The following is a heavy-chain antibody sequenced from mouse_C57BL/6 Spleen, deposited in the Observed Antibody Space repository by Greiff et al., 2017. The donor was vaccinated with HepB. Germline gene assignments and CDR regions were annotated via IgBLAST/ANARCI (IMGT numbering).Heavy chain of an antibody. V-gene: IGHV3-6*01. Sequence: EVQLQESGPGLVKPSQSLSLTCSVTGYSITSGYYWNWIRQFPGNKLEWMGYISYDGSNNYHPSLKNRISITRDTSKNQFFLKLNSVTTEDTATYYCADYYGSSPHWYCDVWGTGTTVTVSS. J-gene: IGHJ1*03. CDR1: GYSITSGYY. CDR3: ADYYGSSPHWYCDV. CDR2: ISYDGSN. D-gene: IGHD1-1*01.